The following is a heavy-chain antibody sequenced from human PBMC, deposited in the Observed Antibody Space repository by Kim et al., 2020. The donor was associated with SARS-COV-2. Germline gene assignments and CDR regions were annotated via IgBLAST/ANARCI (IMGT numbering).Heavy chain of an antibody. CDR2: ISYDGSNK. D-gene: IGHD3-16*01. V-gene: IGHV3-30*18. CDR3: AKAGGYLGNYYYGMDV. CDR1: GFTFSSYG. J-gene: IGHJ6*01. Sequence: GGSLRLSCAASGFTFSSYGMHWVRQAPGKGLEWVAVISYDGSNKYYADSVKGRFTISRDNSKNTLYLQTNSLRAEDTAVYYCAKAGGYLGNYYYGMDVWG.